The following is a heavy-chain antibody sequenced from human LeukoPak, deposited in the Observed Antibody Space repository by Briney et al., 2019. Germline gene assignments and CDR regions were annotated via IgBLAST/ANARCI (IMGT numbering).Heavy chain of an antibody. J-gene: IGHJ4*02. CDR1: GFTFSSYA. Sequence: GGSLRLSCAASGFTFSSYAMSWVRQAPGKGLEWVSGISGSDGNTYNADSVKGRFTISRDNSKNTLYLQMHSLRAEDTAVYYCAKVGSSGWYFDYWGQGTLVTASS. CDR3: AKVGSSGWYFDY. D-gene: IGHD6-19*01. CDR2: ISGSDGNT. V-gene: IGHV3-23*01.